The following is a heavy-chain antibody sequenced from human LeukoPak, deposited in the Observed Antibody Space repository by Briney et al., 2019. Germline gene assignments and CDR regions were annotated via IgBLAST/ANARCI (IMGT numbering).Heavy chain of an antibody. V-gene: IGHV3-48*03. CDR3: ARVGWGLFDY. CDR1: GFTFSSYE. J-gene: IGHJ4*02. CDR2: ISSSGSTI. Sequence: GGSLRLSCAASGFTFSSYEMNWVRQAPGKGLEWVSYISSSGSTIYYADPVKGRFTISRDNAKNSLYLQMNSLRAEDTAVYYCARVGWGLFDYWGQGTLVTVSS. D-gene: IGHD7-27*01.